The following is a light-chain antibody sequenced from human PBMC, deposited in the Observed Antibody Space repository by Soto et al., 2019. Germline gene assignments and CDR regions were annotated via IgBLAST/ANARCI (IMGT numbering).Light chain of an antibody. CDR1: GSNIGSNT. CDR2: RNN. J-gene: IGLJ1*01. V-gene: IGLV1-44*01. CDR3: SSYTNINTRACV. Sequence: QSVLTQPPSASGTPGQRVTISCSGSGSNIGSNTVNWYQHLSGTAPKLLIYRNNQRPSGVPDRFSGSKSGTSASLAISGLQAEDEAEYYCSSYTNINTRACVFGTGTKVTVL.